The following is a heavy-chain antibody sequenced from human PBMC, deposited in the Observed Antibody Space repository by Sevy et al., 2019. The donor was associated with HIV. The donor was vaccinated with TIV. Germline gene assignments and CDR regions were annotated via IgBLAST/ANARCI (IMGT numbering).Heavy chain of an antibody. Sequence: GGSLRLSCAASGFTFSSYAMSWVHQAPGKGLEWVSAISGSGGSTYYADSVKGRFTISRDSSKNTLYLQMNSLRAEDTAVYYCAKAGGTGIAAAGQDYWGQGTLVTVSS. CDR3: AKAGGTGIAAAGQDY. V-gene: IGHV3-23*01. CDR1: GFTFSSYA. CDR2: ISGSGGST. D-gene: IGHD6-13*01. J-gene: IGHJ4*02.